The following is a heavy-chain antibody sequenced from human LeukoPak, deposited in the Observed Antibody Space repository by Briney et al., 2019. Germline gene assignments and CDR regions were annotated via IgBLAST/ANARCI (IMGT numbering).Heavy chain of an antibody. CDR1: GFTFSDYY. V-gene: IGHV3-11*04. J-gene: IGHJ4*02. D-gene: IGHD5-18*01. CDR3: ARDPYSWAFDY. CDR2: ISSSGSTI. Sequence: GGSLRLSCAASGFTFSDYYMSWIRQAPGKGLEWVSYISSSGSTIYYADSVKGRFTISRDNAKNSLYLQMNSLRAEDTAVYCCARDPYSWAFDYWGQGTLVTVSS.